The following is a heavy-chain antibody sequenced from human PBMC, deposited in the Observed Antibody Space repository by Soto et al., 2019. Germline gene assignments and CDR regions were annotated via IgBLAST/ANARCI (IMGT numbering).Heavy chain of an antibody. CDR1: GFAFSAFG. CDR2: IWYDGNDK. CDR3: ARKDDGYYYYGMDV. J-gene: IGHJ6*02. V-gene: IGHV3-33*01. Sequence: GGSLRLSCAATGFAFSAFGMHWVRQAPGKGLEWVALIWYDGNDKYYADSVKGRFTISRDNARNTLSLQMNSLRAEDTAVYYCARKDDGYYYYGMDVWGLGTTVTVS.